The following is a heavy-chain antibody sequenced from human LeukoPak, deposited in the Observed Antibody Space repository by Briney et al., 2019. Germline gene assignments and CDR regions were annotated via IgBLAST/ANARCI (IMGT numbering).Heavy chain of an antibody. D-gene: IGHD3-3*01. J-gene: IGHJ6*03. CDR3: ARVYTYYDFWSSYYYYYYMDV. CDR2: IYHSGST. Sequence: SETLSLTCTVSGYSISSGYYWGWIRQPPGKGLEWIGSIYHSGSTYYNPSLKSRVTLSVDTSKNQFSLKLSSVTAADTAVYYCARVYTYYDFWSSYYYYYYMDVWGKGTTVTVSS. V-gene: IGHV4-38-2*02. CDR1: GYSISSGYY.